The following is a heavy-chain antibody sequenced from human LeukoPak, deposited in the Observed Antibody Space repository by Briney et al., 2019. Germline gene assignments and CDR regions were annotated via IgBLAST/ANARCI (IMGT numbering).Heavy chain of an antibody. V-gene: IGHV3-53*01. Sequence: GGSLRLSCAASGFTVSSNYMSWVRQAPGKGLEWVSVIYSGVSTYYADSVKGRFTISRDNSKNTLYLQMNSLRAEDTAVYYCARGPLLPYYYGSGSYLYYYYYMDVWGKGTTVTISS. CDR3: ARGPLLPYYYGSGSYLYYYYYMDV. CDR1: GFTVSSNY. CDR2: IYSGVST. D-gene: IGHD3-10*01. J-gene: IGHJ6*03.